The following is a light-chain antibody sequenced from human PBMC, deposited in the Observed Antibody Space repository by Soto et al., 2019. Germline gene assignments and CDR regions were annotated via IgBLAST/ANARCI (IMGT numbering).Light chain of an antibody. Sequence: DIVLTQSPATLSLSPGERATLSCRASQTVNYLAWYQQKPGQSPRLLIYDASNRAPGIPARFSGSGSGTDFTIAISSLEPEDFAVYYCQQRGTWPPLTFGGGTKVDVK. V-gene: IGKV3-11*01. CDR1: QTVNY. CDR3: QQRGTWPPLT. CDR2: DAS. J-gene: IGKJ4*01.